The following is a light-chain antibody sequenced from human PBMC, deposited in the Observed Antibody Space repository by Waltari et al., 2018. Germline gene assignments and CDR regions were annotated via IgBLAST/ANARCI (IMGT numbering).Light chain of an antibody. J-gene: IGKJ1*01. CDR3: QQLNSYQWT. Sequence: IQLTQSPSSLSASVGDRVTITCRASQGLSNYLACYQQKPGKAPKLLIYAASTLQSGVPSRFSGSGSGTDFTLTSSSLQPEDFATYYCQQLNSYQWTFGQGTKVEIK. CDR2: AAS. V-gene: IGKV1-9*01. CDR1: QGLSNY.